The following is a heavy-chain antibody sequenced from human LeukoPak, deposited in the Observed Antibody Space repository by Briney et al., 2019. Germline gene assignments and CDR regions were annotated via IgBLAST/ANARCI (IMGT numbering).Heavy chain of an antibody. J-gene: IGHJ4*02. Sequence: GGSLRLSCAASGLTSSNYGMHWVRQAPGKGLEWVAFIRYDGSNKYYADSVKGRFTISRDNSKNTLYLQMNSLRAEDTAVYYCAKQAVAGSFYIDYWGQGTLVTVSS. CDR3: AKQAVAGSFYIDY. CDR1: GLTSSNYG. CDR2: IRYDGSNK. V-gene: IGHV3-30*02. D-gene: IGHD6-19*01.